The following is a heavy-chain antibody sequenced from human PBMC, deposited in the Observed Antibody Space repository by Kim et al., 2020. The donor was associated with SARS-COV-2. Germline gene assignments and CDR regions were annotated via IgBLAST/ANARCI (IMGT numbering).Heavy chain of an antibody. V-gene: IGHV3-30*01. CDR3: VLGSGYDYYMDG. J-gene: IGHJ6*03. Sequence: YYADAVKGRFNISRDNSKNTLYLQMNSLRAEDTAVYYSVLGSGYDYYMDGWGKGTTVTVSS. D-gene: IGHD6-25*01.